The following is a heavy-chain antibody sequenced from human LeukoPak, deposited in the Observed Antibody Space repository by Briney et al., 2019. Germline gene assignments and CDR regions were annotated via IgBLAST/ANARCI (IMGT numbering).Heavy chain of an antibody. CDR2: INPSGGST. CDR3: AKGGIAAAGPRRGYYYYYYMDV. V-gene: IGHV1-46*01. Sequence: ASVKVSCKASGYTFTSYYMHWVRQAPGQGLEWMGIINPSGGSTSYAQKFQGRVTMTRDMSTSTVYMELSSLRSEDTAVYYCAKGGIAAAGPRRGYYYYYYMDVWGKGTTVTVSS. CDR1: GYTFTSYY. J-gene: IGHJ6*03. D-gene: IGHD6-13*01.